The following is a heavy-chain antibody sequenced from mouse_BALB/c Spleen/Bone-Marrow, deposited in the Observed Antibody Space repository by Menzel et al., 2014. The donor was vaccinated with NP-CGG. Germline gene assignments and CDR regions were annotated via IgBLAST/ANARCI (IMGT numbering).Heavy chain of an antibody. D-gene: IGHD2-4*01. J-gene: IGHJ1*01. Sequence: EVMLVESGGGLVQPGGFRKLSCTASGFTFSSFGMHWVRQAPEKGLEWVAYISSDSDTIYYADTVKGRFTISRDNPKNTLFLQMTSLRSEDTAMYYCTRDHDYDWYFDVWGAGTTVTVSS. CDR1: GFTFSSFG. CDR3: TRDHDYDWYFDV. CDR2: ISSDSDTI. V-gene: IGHV5-17*02.